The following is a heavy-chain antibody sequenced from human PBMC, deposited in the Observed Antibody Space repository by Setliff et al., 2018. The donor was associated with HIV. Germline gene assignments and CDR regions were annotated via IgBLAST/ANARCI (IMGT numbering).Heavy chain of an antibody. CDR2: ITGSGRTT. J-gene: IGHJ3*02. CDR3: ARVYDILTGYRGAFDI. D-gene: IGHD3-9*01. CDR1: GFTFSNYA. Sequence: GGSLRLSCVASGFTFSNYAMSWVRQAPGKGLEWVSAITGSGRTTYYADSVKGRFTISRDNAKNSLYLQMNSLRAEDTAVYYCARVYDILTGYRGAFDIWSQGAMVTVSS. V-gene: IGHV3-23*01.